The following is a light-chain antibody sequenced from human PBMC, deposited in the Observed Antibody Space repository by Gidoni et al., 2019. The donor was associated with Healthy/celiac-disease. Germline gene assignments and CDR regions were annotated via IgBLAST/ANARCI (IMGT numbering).Light chain of an antibody. V-gene: IGLV2-23*01. CDR2: EGS. CDR3: CSYAGSSTYV. J-gene: IGLJ1*01. Sequence: QSALTHPASVSGSPAQSITISCTGTSSDVGSYNLVSWYQQHPGKAPKLMIYEGSKRPSGVSNRFSGSKSGNTASLTISGLQAEDEADYYCCSYAGSSTYVFGTGTKVTVL. CDR1: SSDVGSYNL.